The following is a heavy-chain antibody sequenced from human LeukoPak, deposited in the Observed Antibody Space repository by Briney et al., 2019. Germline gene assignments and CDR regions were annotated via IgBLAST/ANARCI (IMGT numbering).Heavy chain of an antibody. CDR2: IYHSGST. D-gene: IGHD5-24*01. CDR3: ARLSLQRSLDY. Sequence: PSETLSLTCAVSGYSISSGYHWGWIRQPPGKGLEWIGSIYHSGSTYYNPSLKSRVTISVDTAKNQFSLNLSSVTAADTAAYYCARLSLQRSLDYWGQGTLVTVSS. V-gene: IGHV4-38-2*01. J-gene: IGHJ4*02. CDR1: GYSISSGYH.